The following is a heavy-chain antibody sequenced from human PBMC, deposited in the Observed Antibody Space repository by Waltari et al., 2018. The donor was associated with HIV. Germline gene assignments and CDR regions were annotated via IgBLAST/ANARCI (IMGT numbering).Heavy chain of an antibody. Sequence: QVQLQESGPGLVKPSQTLSLTCTVSGGSISSGSYYWSWIRQPAGKGLEWIGRIYTSGRTNYSPSLKSRFTILVDTSKNQFSLKLSSVTAADTAVYYCARAYRPTDIDYWGQGTLVTVSS. CDR2: IYTSGRT. D-gene: IGHD3-16*02. V-gene: IGHV4-61*02. CDR3: ARAYRPTDIDY. CDR1: GGSISSGSYY. J-gene: IGHJ4*02.